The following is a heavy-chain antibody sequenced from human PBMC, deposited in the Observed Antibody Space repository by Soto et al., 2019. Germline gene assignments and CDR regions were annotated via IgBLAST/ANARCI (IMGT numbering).Heavy chain of an antibody. V-gene: IGHV3-30-3*01. Sequence: GGSLRLSCAASGFTFSGNAMHWVRQAPGKGLEWVALISYDGSNKYYADSAKGRFTISRDNSKNTLYLQMNSLRTEDTAVYYCARDRVYYDSGGPPRYFDYWGQGTRVTVSS. CDR3: ARDRVYYDSGGPPRYFDY. D-gene: IGHD3-22*01. J-gene: IGHJ4*02. CDR1: GFTFSGNA. CDR2: ISYDGSNK.